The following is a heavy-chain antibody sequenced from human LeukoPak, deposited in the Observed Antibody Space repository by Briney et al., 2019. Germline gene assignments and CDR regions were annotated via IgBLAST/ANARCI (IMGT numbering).Heavy chain of an antibody. CDR3: ARWYGGSGSWVLDV. CDR1: GFTISNYW. Sequence: GGSLRLSCAASGFTISNYWMSWVRQAPGKGLEWVANIKQDGSEKKYVDSVKGRFSISRDNAKNSLYLQIYSLRVEDTAGYYCARWYGGSGSWVLDVWGQGTTVTVSS. J-gene: IGHJ6*02. D-gene: IGHD3-10*01. V-gene: IGHV3-7*04. CDR2: IKQDGSEK.